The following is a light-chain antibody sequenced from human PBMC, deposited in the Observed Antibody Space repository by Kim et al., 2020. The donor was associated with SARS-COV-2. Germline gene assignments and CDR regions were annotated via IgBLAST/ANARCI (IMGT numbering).Light chain of an antibody. CDR1: NIGSKN. Sequence: QGKTSNISCGANNIGSKNVHWYQQTPGQAPVVVIYYDSDRPSGIPERFSGSKSGTTATLTISRVEAGDEADYYCQVWDGGSGHWLFGGGTKLTVL. CDR2: YDS. CDR3: QVWDGGSGHWL. V-gene: IGLV3-21*04. J-gene: IGLJ3*02.